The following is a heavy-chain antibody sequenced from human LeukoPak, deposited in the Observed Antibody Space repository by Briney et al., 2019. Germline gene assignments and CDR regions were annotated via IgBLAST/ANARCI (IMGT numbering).Heavy chain of an antibody. Sequence: SETLSLTCTVSGGSISSSSYYWGWIRQPPGKGLEWIGSIYHSGSTYYDPSLKSRVTISVDTSKNQFSLKLSSVTAADTAVYYCARALVGATSYYYYYMDVWGKGTTVTVSS. J-gene: IGHJ6*03. CDR1: GGSISSSSYY. CDR2: IYHSGST. CDR3: ARALVGATSYYYYYMDV. D-gene: IGHD1-26*01. V-gene: IGHV4-39*07.